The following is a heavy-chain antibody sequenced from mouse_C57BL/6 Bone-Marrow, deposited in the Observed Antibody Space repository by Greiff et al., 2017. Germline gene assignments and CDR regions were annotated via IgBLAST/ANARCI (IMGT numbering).Heavy chain of an antibody. Sequence: QVHVKQSGPGLVQPSQSLSITCTVSGFSLTSYGVHWVRQSPGKGLEWLGVIWSGGSTDYNAAFISRLSISKDNSKSQVFFKMHSLQADDTAIYYCARKNYYGSSWYFDVWGTGTTVTVSS. V-gene: IGHV2-2*01. CDR2: IWSGGST. CDR1: GFSLTSYG. CDR3: ARKNYYGSSWYFDV. D-gene: IGHD1-1*01. J-gene: IGHJ1*03.